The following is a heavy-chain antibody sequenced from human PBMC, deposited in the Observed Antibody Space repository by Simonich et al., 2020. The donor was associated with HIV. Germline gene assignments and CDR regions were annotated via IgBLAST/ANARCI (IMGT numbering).Heavy chain of an antibody. CDR1: GFTFSGYG. J-gene: IGHJ4*02. D-gene: IGHD4-17*01. CDR3: VRRFDYGGDY. V-gene: IGHV3-33*01. CDR2: IWYNGKIK. Sequence: QVQLVESGGGVVQPGRSLRLSCAASGFTFSGYGMHWVRQAPARGLEWGAFIWYNGKIKYYAHSEKGRFTISRDNSKNTLYLQMNSLRAEDTAMYYCVRRFDYGGDYWGQGTLVTVSS.